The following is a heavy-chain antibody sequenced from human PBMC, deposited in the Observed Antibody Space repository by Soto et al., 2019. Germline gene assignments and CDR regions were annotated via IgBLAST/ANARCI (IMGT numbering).Heavy chain of an antibody. D-gene: IGHD3-22*01. CDR3: AKDFYGSSVRAFHI. J-gene: IGHJ3*02. CDR2: ISGSAAST. Sequence: GGSLRLSCAASGFTFTSYTMNWVRQAPGKGLEWVSGISGSAASTYYADSGKGRFTISRDNSKNTVFLQVTSLRADDTAVYYCAKDFYGSSVRAFHIWGQGTMVTVSS. CDR1: GFTFTSYT. V-gene: IGHV3-23*01.